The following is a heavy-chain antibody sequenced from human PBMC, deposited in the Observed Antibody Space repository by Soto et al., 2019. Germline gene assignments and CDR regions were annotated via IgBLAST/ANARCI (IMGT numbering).Heavy chain of an antibody. CDR1: GGTFSSYA. V-gene: IGHV1-69*13. D-gene: IGHD3-10*01. Sequence: SVKVSCKSSGGTFSSYAISWVRQAPGQGLEWMGGIIPIFGTANYAQKFQGRVTITADESTSTAYMELSSLRSEDTAVYYCARDYYGSGSYSQKFDPWGKGTLVTVAP. CDR3: ARDYYGSGSYSQKFDP. CDR2: IIPIFGTA. J-gene: IGHJ5*02.